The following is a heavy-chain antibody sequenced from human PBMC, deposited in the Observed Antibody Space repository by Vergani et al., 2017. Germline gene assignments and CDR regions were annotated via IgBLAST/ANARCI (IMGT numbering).Heavy chain of an antibody. J-gene: IGHJ6*02. CDR1: GGSISSSSYY. Sequence: QLQLQESGPGLVKPSETLSLTCTVSGGSISSSSYYWGWIRQPPGKGLEWIRSIYYSGSTYYNPSLNSRVTISVDTSKNQSSLKLSSVTAADTAVYYCAGLRERRHSYGYVSDYDDGMDVWGQGTTVTVSS. CDR3: AGLRERRHSYGYVSDYDDGMDV. V-gene: IGHV4-39*01. D-gene: IGHD5-18*01. CDR2: IYYSGST.